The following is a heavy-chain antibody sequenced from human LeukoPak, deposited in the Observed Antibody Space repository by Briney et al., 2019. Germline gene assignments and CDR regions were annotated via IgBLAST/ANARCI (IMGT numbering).Heavy chain of an antibody. CDR2: ISASGGNT. V-gene: IGHV3-23*01. CDR1: EFTFSSYA. J-gene: IGHJ6*02. D-gene: IGHD2/OR15-2a*01. CDR3: AKYVSARGPPYALAV. Sequence: GGSLRLSCAASEFTFSSYAMQWVRQAPGKGLEWVSGISASGGNTWYADSVKGRFTISRDNSKNTLYLQMNSPRAEDTAVYCCAKYVSARGPPYALAVWGQGTTVTVSS.